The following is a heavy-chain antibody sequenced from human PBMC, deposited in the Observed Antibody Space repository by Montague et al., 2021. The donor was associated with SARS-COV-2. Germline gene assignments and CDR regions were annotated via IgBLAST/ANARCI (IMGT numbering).Heavy chain of an antibody. V-gene: IGHV3-23*01. Sequence: SLRLSCAASGFTFRNYAMIWVRQAPGKGLEWVSGISGSADITYYADSVKGRFTISRDNSKNTLYLQMRSLRAGDTAVYYCAKDREVATGGLYYFDYWGQGTLVTVSS. CDR3: AKDREVATGGLYYFDY. CDR1: GFTFRNYA. J-gene: IGHJ4*02. D-gene: IGHD5-24*01. CDR2: ISGSADIT.